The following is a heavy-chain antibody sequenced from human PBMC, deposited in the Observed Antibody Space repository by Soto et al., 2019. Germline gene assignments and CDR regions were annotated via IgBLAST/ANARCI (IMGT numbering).Heavy chain of an antibody. J-gene: IGHJ6*02. CDR2: SSGKNGNT. D-gene: IGHD2-15*01. CDR1: GYTFISHG. Sequence: QVQLVQSGVEVKKPGASVKVSCKASGYTFISHGISWVRQAPGQGLEWMGWSSGKNGNTNYAQKLQGRVTLTTYTSTSTAYMELRSLRSDVTAVYYCARVSSSIVVVPDYGMDVWGQGTTVTVSS. V-gene: IGHV1-18*04. CDR3: ARVSSSIVVVPDYGMDV.